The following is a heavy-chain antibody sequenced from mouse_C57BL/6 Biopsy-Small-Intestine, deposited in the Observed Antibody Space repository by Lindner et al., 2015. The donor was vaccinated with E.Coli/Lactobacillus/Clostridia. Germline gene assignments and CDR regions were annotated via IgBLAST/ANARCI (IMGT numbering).Heavy chain of an antibody. CDR2: IYPGGGYT. J-gene: IGHJ4*01. CDR3: AKKGYYGSSYDYYAMDY. V-gene: IGHV1-63*01. D-gene: IGHD1-1*01. CDR1: GYTFTNYW. Sequence: VQLQESGAELVRPGTSVKMSCKASGYTFTNYWIGWAKQRPGHGLEWIGDIYPGGGYTNYNEKFKGKATLTADKSSSTAYMQFSSLTSEDSAIYYCAKKGYYGSSYDYYAMDYWVKEPQSPSPQ.